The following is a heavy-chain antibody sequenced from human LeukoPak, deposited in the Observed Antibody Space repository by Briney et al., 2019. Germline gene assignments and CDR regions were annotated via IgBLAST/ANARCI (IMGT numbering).Heavy chain of an antibody. Sequence: SETLSLTCTVSGGSISSSSYYWGWIRQPPGKGLEWIGSIYYSGSTYYNPSLKSRVTISVDTSKNQFSLKLGSVTAADTAVYYRAKIGAVAGTYFQHWGQGTLVTVSS. CDR2: IYYSGST. V-gene: IGHV4-39*01. D-gene: IGHD6-19*01. CDR3: AKIGAVAGTYFQH. J-gene: IGHJ1*01. CDR1: GGSISSSSYY.